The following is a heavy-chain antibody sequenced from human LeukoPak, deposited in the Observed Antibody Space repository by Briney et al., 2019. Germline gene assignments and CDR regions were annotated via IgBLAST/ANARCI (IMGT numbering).Heavy chain of an antibody. V-gene: IGHV1-2*06. J-gene: IGHJ6*03. CDR1: GYTFTGYY. D-gene: IGHD2-15*01. CDR2: INPNSGGT. Sequence: GASVKVSCKASGYTFTGYYMHWVRQAPGQGLEWMGRINPNSGGTNYAQKFQGRVTMTRDTSISTAYMELSRLRSDDTAVYYCARRSGGGSYRPLYYYYMDVWGKGTTVTVSS. CDR3: ARRSGGGSYRPLYYYYMDV.